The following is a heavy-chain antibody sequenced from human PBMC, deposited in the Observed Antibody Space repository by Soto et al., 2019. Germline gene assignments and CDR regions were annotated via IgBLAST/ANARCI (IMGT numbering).Heavy chain of an antibody. J-gene: IGHJ5*02. CDR2: INHSGST. V-gene: IGHV4-34*01. D-gene: IGHD3-10*01. Sequence: QVQLQQWGAGLLKPSETLSLTCAVYGGSFSTYYWSWIRQPPGKGLEWIGEINHSGSTNYNPSLKSRVTISVDTSKNQFSLKLSSVNAADTAVYYCAIFYGSGSYNWLEPWGQGTLVTVSS. CDR3: AIFYGSGSYNWLEP. CDR1: GGSFSTYY.